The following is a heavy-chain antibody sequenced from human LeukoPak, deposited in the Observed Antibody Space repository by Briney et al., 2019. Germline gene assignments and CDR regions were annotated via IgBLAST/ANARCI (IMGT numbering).Heavy chain of an antibody. V-gene: IGHV1-69*04. J-gene: IGHJ4*02. CDR1: GGTFSSYA. D-gene: IGHD1-14*01. CDR3: ARHGTDPRPPFDY. Sequence: GSSVKVSCKASGGTFSSYAISWVRQAPGQGLEWMGRIIPILGIANYAQKFQGRVTITADESTSTAYMELSSLRSEDTAVYYCARHGTDPRPPFDYWGQGTLVTVSS. CDR2: IIPILGIA.